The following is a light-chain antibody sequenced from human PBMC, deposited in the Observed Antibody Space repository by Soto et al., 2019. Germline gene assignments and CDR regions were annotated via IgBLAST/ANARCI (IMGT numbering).Light chain of an antibody. Sequence: QSVLPQPASVSGSPGQSITISCTGTSSDVGGYKYVSWYQQYPGKAPKLMMYDVSNRPSGVSNRFSGSKSGNTASLTISGLQAEDEADYYCSSYTSSSPCVFGTGTKATVL. CDR3: SSYTSSSPCV. J-gene: IGLJ1*01. CDR2: DVS. V-gene: IGLV2-14*01. CDR1: SSDVGGYKY.